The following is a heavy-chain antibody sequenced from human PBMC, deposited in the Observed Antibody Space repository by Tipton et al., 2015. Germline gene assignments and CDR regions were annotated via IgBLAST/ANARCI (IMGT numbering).Heavy chain of an antibody. CDR1: GFTFNTYS. Sequence: GSLRLSCAASGFTFNTYSMNWVRQAPGKGLEWVSSISSSGSYIDYADSVKGRFTISRDNAKNSLFLQMNSLRAEDTAVYYCARDPGEDYSSSCYCDYWGQGTLVTVSS. V-gene: IGHV3-21*01. J-gene: IGHJ4*02. CDR2: ISSSGSYI. CDR3: ARDPGEDYSSSCYCDY. D-gene: IGHD6-13*01.